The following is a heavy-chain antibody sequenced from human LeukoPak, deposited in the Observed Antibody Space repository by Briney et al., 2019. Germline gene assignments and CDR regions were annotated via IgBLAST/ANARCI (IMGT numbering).Heavy chain of an antibody. J-gene: IGHJ4*02. CDR2: ISSSSSYI. D-gene: IGHD6-19*01. CDR3: ARPRYSSGNGVDFDY. CDR1: GFTFSSYW. Sequence: GGSLRLSCAASGFTFSSYWMSWVRQAPGKGLEWVSSISSSSSYIYYADSVKGRFTISRDNAKNSLYLQMNSLRAEDTAVYYCARPRYSSGNGVDFDYWGQGTLVTVSS. V-gene: IGHV3-21*01.